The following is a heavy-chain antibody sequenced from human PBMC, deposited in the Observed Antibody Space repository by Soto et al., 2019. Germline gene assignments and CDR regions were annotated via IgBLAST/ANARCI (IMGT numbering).Heavy chain of an antibody. CDR1: GGSISGHY. D-gene: IGHD6-19*01. Sequence: PSETLSLTCTVSGGSISGHYWIWFRQSPGKGLEWTGYIFYTGSTNYNPSLKSRVTLSVDTSKNQFSLRLSSVTAADTAVYYCARVGSSGWSPDYWGQGTLVTVS. CDR2: IFYTGST. V-gene: IGHV4-59*11. J-gene: IGHJ4*02. CDR3: ARVGSSGWSPDY.